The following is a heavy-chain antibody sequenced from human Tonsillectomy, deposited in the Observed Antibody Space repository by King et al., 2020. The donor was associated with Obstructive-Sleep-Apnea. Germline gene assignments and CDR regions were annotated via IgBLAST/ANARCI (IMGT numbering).Heavy chain of an antibody. CDR1: GFTFSSYS. CDR2: ISSSSSTI. CDR3: ARDSRSSGYYYVDFGFDY. J-gene: IGHJ4*02. D-gene: IGHD3-22*01. V-gene: IGHV3-48*01. Sequence: VQLVESGGGLVQPGGSLRLSCAASGFTFSSYSMNWVRQAPGKGLEWVSYISSSSSTIYYADSVKGRFTISRDNAKNSLYLQMNSLRAEDTAVYYCARDSRSSGYYYVDFGFDYWGQGTLVTASS.